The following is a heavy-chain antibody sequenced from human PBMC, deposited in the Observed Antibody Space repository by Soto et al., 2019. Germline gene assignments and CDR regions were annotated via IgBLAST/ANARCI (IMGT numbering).Heavy chain of an antibody. CDR1: GGTFSSYT. CDR2: IIPILGIA. D-gene: IGHD6-13*01. Sequence: QVQLVQSGAEVKKPGSSVKVSCKASGGTFSSYTISWVRQAPGQGLEWMGRIIPILGIANYAQKFQGRVTITGDKSTSTAYKERSSLRSEDTAVYYCARGARGQQLNFHHWGQGTLVTVSS. CDR3: ARGARGQQLNFHH. V-gene: IGHV1-69*02. J-gene: IGHJ1*01.